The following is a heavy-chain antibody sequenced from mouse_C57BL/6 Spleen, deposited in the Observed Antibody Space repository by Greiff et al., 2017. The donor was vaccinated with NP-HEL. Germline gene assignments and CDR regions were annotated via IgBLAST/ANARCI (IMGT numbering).Heavy chain of an antibody. Sequence: VKLQQPGAELVKPGASVKLSCKASGYTFTSYWMQWVKQRPGQGLEWIGEIDPSDSYTNYNQKFKGKATLTVDTSSSTAYMQLSSLTSEDAAVYYCARRILYYNNSPYDIDYWGQGTTLTVSS. D-gene: IGHD2-5*01. V-gene: IGHV1-50*01. CDR1: GYTFTSYW. CDR2: IDPSDSYT. J-gene: IGHJ2*01. CDR3: ARRILYYNNSPYDIDY.